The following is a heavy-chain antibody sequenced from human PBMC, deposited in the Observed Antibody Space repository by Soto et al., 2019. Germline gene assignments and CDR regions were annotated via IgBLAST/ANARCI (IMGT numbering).Heavy chain of an antibody. V-gene: IGHV3-48*02. D-gene: IGHD1-26*01. CDR3: VREDILGARSFDY. CDR1: GFTFSGYS. J-gene: IGHJ4*01. Sequence: GGSLRLSCAASGFTFSGYSMNWVRQAPGKGLEWVSYISSGSKTIYYADSVKGRFTVSRDNAKNSHYLQMNSLTDEDTGVYYCVREDILGARSFDYWGRGTLVTVSS. CDR2: ISSGSKTI.